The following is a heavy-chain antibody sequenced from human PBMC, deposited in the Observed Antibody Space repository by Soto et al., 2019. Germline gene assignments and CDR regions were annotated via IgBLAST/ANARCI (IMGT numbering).Heavy chain of an antibody. CDR2: ISYDGSNK. CDR3: AKDRIARVVVAPSDY. J-gene: IGHJ4*02. D-gene: IGHD2-15*01. V-gene: IGHV3-30*18. Sequence: QVQLVESGGGVVQPGRSLRLSCAASGFTFSSYGMHWVRQAPGKGLEWVAVISYDGSNKYYADTVKGRFTISRDNSKNTLYLQMNSLRAEDTAVYYGAKDRIARVVVAPSDYWGQGTLVTVSS. CDR1: GFTFSSYG.